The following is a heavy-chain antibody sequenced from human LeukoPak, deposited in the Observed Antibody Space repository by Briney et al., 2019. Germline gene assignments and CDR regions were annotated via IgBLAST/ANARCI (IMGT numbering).Heavy chain of an antibody. J-gene: IGHJ5*02. CDR2: IHTSGST. D-gene: IGHD1-14*01. V-gene: IGHV4-61*02. Sequence: PSETLSLTCTVSGGSISSGSYYWSWIRQPAGKGLEWIGRIHTSGSTNYNPSLKSRVTISVDTSKNQFSLKLSSVTAADTAVYYCARGVTTGGSSFWFDPWGQGTLVTVSS. CDR3: ARGVTTGGSSFWFDP. CDR1: GGSISSGSYY.